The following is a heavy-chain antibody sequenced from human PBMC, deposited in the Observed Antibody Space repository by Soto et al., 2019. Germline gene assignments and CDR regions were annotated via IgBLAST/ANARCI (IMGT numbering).Heavy chain of an antibody. CDR1: GGSIRSGGYY. V-gene: IGHV4-31*03. J-gene: IGHJ4*02. D-gene: IGHD2-2*01. CDR2: IYYSGST. CDR3: ARDAGYSDGSSTSCYY. Sequence: PSETLSLTCTVSGGSIRSGGYYWSWIRQHPGKGLEWIGYIYYSGSTYYNPSLKSRVTVSVDTSKNQFSLKLRSVTAADTAVYSCARDAGYSDGSSTSCYYWGKGTLVTVSS.